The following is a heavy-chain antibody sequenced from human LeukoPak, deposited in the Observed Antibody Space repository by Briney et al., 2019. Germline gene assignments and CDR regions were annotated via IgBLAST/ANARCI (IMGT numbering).Heavy chain of an antibody. D-gene: IGHD1-1*01. J-gene: IGHJ4*02. V-gene: IGHV3-23*01. CDR1: GFTFSNNP. CDR2: ISGSGGNP. CDR3: ATTKQARRYFDY. Sequence: GGSLRLSCVGSGFTFSNNPLSWVRQAPGKGLEWVSAISGSGGNPYYADSVRGRFTISRDNSKNTLFLQMNTLRADDTAVYYCATTKQARRYFDYWGQGTLVTVSS.